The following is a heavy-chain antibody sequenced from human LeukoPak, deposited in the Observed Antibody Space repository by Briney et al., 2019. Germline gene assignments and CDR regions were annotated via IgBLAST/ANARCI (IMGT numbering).Heavy chain of an antibody. CDR2: IKQDGSEK. J-gene: IGHJ4*02. CDR1: GFTFSSYW. V-gene: IGHV3-7*03. D-gene: IGHD4-17*01. Sequence: GGSLRLSCAASGFTFSSYWMSWVRQAPGKGLEWVANIKQDGSEKYYVDSVKGRFIISRDNAKNSLYLQMNSLRAEDTAVYYCARGVTTSQIDYWGQGTLVTVSS. CDR3: ARGVTTSQIDY.